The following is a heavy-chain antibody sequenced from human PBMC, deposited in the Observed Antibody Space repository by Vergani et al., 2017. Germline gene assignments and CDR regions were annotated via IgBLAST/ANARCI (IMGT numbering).Heavy chain of an antibody. CDR2: IYYSGST. V-gene: IGHV4-31*03. Sequence: QVQLQESGPGLVKPSQTLSLTCTVSGGSISSGGHYWSWIRQHPGKGLEWIGYIYYSGSTNYNPSLKSRVTISVDTSKNQFSLKLSSVTAADTAVYYCARAPRWGYNWFDPWGQGTLVTVSS. CDR3: ARAPRWGYNWFDP. J-gene: IGHJ5*02. CDR1: GGSISSGGHY. D-gene: IGHD3-16*01.